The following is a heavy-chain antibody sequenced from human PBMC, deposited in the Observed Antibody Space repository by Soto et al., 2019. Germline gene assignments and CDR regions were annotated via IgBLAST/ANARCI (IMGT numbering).Heavy chain of an antibody. CDR1: GGSIRSYC. D-gene: IGHD3-9*01. Sequence: TSETLSLTCTVSGGSIRSYCWTWIRQPPGEGLEWIGSICNSGSANYNPSLQSRVTISVDKSKSQFSLKLNSVTAADTAVYFCARLEGLATISYYFDFWGPGALVTVSS. CDR2: ICNSGSA. J-gene: IGHJ4*02. CDR3: ARLEGLATISYYFDF. V-gene: IGHV4-4*08.